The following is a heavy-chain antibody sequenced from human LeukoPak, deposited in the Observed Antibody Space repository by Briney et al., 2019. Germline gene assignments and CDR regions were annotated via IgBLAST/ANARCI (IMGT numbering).Heavy chain of an antibody. Sequence: SETLSLTCTVSGGSISSYYWSWIRQPAGKGLEWIGRIYTSGSTNYNPSLKSRVTMSVDTSKNQFSLKLSSVTAADTAVYYGAREEGYCSGGSCYWLWGQGTLVTVSS. J-gene: IGHJ4*02. V-gene: IGHV4-4*07. CDR2: IYTSGST. CDR3: AREEGYCSGGSCYWL. CDR1: GGSISSYY. D-gene: IGHD2-15*01.